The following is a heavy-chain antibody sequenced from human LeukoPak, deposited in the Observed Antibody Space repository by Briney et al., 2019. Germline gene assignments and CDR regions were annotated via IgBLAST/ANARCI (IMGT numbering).Heavy chain of an antibody. CDR3: TKDRLEYYYDSSGHYWFDP. CDR2: ISGSGGST. V-gene: IGHV3-23*01. D-gene: IGHD3-22*01. Sequence: PGRSLRLSCAASGFTFSSYAMSWVRQAPGKGLEWVSAISGSGGSTYYADSVKGRFTISRDNSKNTLYLQMNSLRAEDTAVYYCTKDRLEYYYDSSGHYWFDPWGQGTLVTVSS. CDR1: GFTFSSYA. J-gene: IGHJ5*02.